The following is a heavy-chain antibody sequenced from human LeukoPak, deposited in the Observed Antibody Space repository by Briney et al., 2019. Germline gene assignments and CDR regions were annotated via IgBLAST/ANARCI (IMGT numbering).Heavy chain of an antibody. CDR1: GGSISSYY. Sequence: PSETLSLTCTVSGGSISSYYWSWIRQPAGKGLEWIGRIYTSGSTNYNPSLKSRVTMSVDTSKNQFSLKLSSVTAADTAVYYCARGFGVVGTLEGDDAFDIWGQGTMVTVSS. J-gene: IGHJ3*02. D-gene: IGHD3-16*01. CDR3: ARGFGVVGTLEGDDAFDI. V-gene: IGHV4-4*07. CDR2: IYTSGST.